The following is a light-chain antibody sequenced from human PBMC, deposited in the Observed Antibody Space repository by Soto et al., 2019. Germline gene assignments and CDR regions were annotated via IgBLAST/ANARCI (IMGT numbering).Light chain of an antibody. V-gene: IGKV3-20*01. CDR2: GAS. CDR3: QQYGGSPRT. Sequence: EIVLTQSPCTLYLSPGEIASLSCRASQSLANSLAWYQQKPGQAPRLLIFGASNRATGIPDRFSGSGSGTDFTLTISRLEPEDFAVYHCQQYGGSPRTFGQGTKVDI. CDR1: QSLANS. J-gene: IGKJ1*01.